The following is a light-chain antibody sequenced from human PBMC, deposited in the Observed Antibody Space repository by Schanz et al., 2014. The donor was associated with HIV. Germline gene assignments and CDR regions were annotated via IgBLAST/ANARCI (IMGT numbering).Light chain of an antibody. V-gene: IGKV1-8*01. CDR3: QHYNSFSHT. J-gene: IGKJ2*01. Sequence: AIRITQSPSSLSASTGDRVTITCRTTQGIGTYLAWYQQKPGSAPKLLIYAASTLQSGVPSRFSGSGSGADFTLTISCLQSDDFATYYCQHYNSFSHTFGQGTKLEIK. CDR1: QGIGTY. CDR2: AAS.